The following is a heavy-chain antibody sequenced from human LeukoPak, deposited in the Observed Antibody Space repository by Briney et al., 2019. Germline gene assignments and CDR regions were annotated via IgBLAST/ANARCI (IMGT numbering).Heavy chain of an antibody. D-gene: IGHD6-13*01. J-gene: IGHJ6*03. CDR2: IYYSGST. CDR3: ARTTEAHSWRTRYYDYYMDV. CDR1: GGSISTYY. Sequence: SETLSLTCTVSGGSISTYYWNWIRQPPGKGLEWIGYIYYSGSTNYNPSLKSRVTISVDTSKNQFSLKLSSMTAADTAVYYCARTTEAHSWRTRYYDYYMDVWGKGTTVTVSS. V-gene: IGHV4-59*01.